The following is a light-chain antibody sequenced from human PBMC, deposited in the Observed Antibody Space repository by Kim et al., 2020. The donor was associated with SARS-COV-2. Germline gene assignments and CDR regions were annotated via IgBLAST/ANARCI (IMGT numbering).Light chain of an antibody. CDR3: QQYTSAPWT. V-gene: IGKV1-27*01. Sequence: DIQMTQSPSSLSASIGDRVTITCRASQGISSYLAWYQQKPGKVPKLLIYAASTLQSGVPSRFGGSGSGTAFTLTISGLQPEDVATYYCQQYTSAPWTFGQGTKVDIK. CDR2: AAS. CDR1: QGISSY. J-gene: IGKJ1*01.